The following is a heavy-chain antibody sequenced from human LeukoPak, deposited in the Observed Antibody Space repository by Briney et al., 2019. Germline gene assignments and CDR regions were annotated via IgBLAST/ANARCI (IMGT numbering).Heavy chain of an antibody. CDR1: GFTFSSYW. D-gene: IGHD5-12*01. CDR2: INSDGSST. V-gene: IGHV3-74*01. J-gene: IGHJ6*03. CDR3: ARERATLDYYYYMDV. Sequence: GGSLRLSCAASGFTFSSYWMHWVRQAPGKGLVWVSRINSDGSSTSYADSVKGRFTISRDNAKNTLYLQMNSLRAEDTALYYCARERATLDYYYYMDVWGKGTTVTVSS.